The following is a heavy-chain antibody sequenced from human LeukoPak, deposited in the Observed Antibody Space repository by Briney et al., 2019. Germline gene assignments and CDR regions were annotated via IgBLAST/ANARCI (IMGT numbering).Heavy chain of an antibody. J-gene: IGHJ4*02. D-gene: IGHD1-26*01. CDR2: IYTSGST. CDR1: GGSISGYY. V-gene: IGHV4-4*09. CDR3: ARAYSRSYSHFDD. Sequence: SETLSLTCTVSGGSISGYYWSWIRQPPGKGLEWIGYIYTSGSTNYNPSLKSRVTISVDTSKNQFSLGLSSVTAADTAMYFCARAYSRSYSHFDDWGQGTLVTVSS.